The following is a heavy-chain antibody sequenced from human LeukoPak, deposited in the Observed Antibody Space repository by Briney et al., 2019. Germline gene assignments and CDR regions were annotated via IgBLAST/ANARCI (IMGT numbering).Heavy chain of an antibody. Sequence: PGRSLRLSCAASGFTFSSYAMHWVRQAPGKGLEWVAVISYDGSNKYYADSVKGRFTTSRDNAKNSLYLQMNSLRAEDTAVYYCARHYDSNSYGPGYWGQGTLVTVSS. D-gene: IGHD3-22*01. CDR3: ARHYDSNSYGPGY. V-gene: IGHV3-30-3*01. J-gene: IGHJ4*02. CDR2: ISYDGSNK. CDR1: GFTFSSYA.